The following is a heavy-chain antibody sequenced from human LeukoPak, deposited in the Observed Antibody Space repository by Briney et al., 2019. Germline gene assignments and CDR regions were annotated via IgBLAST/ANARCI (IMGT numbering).Heavy chain of an antibody. CDR2: IIPIFGTA. D-gene: IGHD6-19*01. CDR3: ARPSSSGWYGGIDY. J-gene: IGHJ4*02. V-gene: IGHV1-69*13. CDR1: GGTFSNYA. Sequence: ASVKVSCKASGGTFSNYALSWVRQAPGQGLEWVGGIIPIFGTANYAQKFQGRVTITADESTSTAYMELSSLRSEDTAVYYCARPSSSGWYGGIDYWGQGTLVTVSS.